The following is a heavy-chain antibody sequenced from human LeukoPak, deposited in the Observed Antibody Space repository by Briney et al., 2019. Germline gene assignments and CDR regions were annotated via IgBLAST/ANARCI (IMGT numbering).Heavy chain of an antibody. V-gene: IGHV4-34*01. CDR1: GGSSSGYY. CDR2: INHSGST. Sequence: PSETLSLTCAVYGGSSSGYYWSWIRQPPGKGLEWIGEINHSGSTNYNPSLKSRVTISVDTSKNQFSLKLSSVTAADTAVYYCARFPRFGEYQLLSSYYGMDVWGQGTTVTVSS. CDR3: ARFPRFGEYQLLSSYYGMDV. J-gene: IGHJ6*02. D-gene: IGHD2-2*01.